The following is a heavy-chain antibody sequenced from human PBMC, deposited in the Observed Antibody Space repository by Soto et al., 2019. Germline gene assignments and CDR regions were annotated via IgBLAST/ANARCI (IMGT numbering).Heavy chain of an antibody. CDR2: IYYSGST. CDR3: ARHDLYSSGWSDFDY. V-gene: IGHV4-39*01. CDR1: GGSISSSSYY. Sequence: PSETLSLTCTVSGGSISSSSYYWGWIRQPPGKGLEWIGIIYYSGSTYYNPSLKSRVTISVDTSKNQFSLKLSSVTAADTAVYYCARHDLYSSGWSDFDYWGQGTLVTVSS. D-gene: IGHD6-19*01. J-gene: IGHJ4*02.